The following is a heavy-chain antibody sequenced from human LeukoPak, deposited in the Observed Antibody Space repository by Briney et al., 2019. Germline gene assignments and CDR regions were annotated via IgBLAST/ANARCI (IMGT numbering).Heavy chain of an antibody. D-gene: IGHD2-21*01. CDR3: VRYSRSITPAY. Sequence: GGSLRLSCAASGFTFSSYAMSWVRQAPGKGLEWVANIRQDGTDKQYVDSVKGRFTISRDNAKNSLFLQTDSLRAEDSAVYYCVRYSRSITPAYWGQGTLVTVSS. V-gene: IGHV3-7*01. CDR2: IRQDGTDK. J-gene: IGHJ4*02. CDR1: GFTFSSYA.